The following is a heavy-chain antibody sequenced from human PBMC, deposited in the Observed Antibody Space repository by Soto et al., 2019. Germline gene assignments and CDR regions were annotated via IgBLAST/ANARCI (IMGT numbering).Heavy chain of an antibody. CDR1: GGSISGLY. Sequence: ETLSLTCSVSGGSISGLYWSWVRQPPGRGLEWIGLIYYSGTTNYNPSLKSRVTISVDTSKNQFSLKLSSVTAADTAIYYCARTRNHYFMDVWGKGTTVTVS. D-gene: IGHD1-1*01. V-gene: IGHV4-59*08. CDR3: ARTRNHYFMDV. J-gene: IGHJ6*03. CDR2: IYYSGTT.